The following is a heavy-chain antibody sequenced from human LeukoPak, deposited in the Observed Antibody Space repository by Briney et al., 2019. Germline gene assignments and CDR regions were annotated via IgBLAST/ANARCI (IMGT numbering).Heavy chain of an antibody. J-gene: IGHJ4*02. CDR3: VRGRTSGSSWPFDY. Sequence: PGGSLRLSCAASGFTFSDYYMSWIRQAPGKGLEWISYIGSNGGSINYADSVKGRFTISRDNAKNSLSLQMNSLRAEDTAVYYCVRGRTSGSSWPFDYWGQGTLVTVSS. CDR2: IGSNGGSI. CDR1: GFTFSDYY. V-gene: IGHV3-11*04. D-gene: IGHD6-13*01.